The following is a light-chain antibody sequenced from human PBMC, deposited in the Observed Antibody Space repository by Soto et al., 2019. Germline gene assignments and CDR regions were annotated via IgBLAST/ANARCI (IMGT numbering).Light chain of an antibody. V-gene: IGKV3-11*01. Sequence: EIVLTQSPASLSLSPGDRATLSCRASQSVSTFLAWYQQKPGQAPRLLISDVSNRATGIPARFSVSGSGTDFTLTISSLEPEDFAIHYCHQRRNWPLTFGGGTKVEIK. J-gene: IGKJ4*01. CDR3: HQRRNWPLT. CDR1: QSVSTF. CDR2: DVS.